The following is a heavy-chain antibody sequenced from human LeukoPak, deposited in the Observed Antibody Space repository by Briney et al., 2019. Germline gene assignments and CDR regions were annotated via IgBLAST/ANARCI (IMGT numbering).Heavy chain of an antibody. V-gene: IGHV3-20*01. CDR2: INWNGGST. D-gene: IGHD2-2*02. Sequence: GGSLRLSCAASGFTFSSYSMNWVRQAPGKGLEWVSGINWNGGSTGYADSVKGRFTISRDNAKNSLYLQMNSLRAEDTALYHCARALGYCSSTSCYNYYFDYWGQGTLVTVSS. CDR3: ARALGYCSSTSCYNYYFDY. J-gene: IGHJ4*02. CDR1: GFTFSSYS.